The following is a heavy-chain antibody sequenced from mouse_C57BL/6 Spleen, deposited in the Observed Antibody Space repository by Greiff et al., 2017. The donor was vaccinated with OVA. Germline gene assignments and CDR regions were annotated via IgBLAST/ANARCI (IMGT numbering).Heavy chain of an antibody. D-gene: IGHD1-1*01. Sequence: EVQLVESGGGLVQPGGSMKLSCVASGFTFSNYWMNWVRQSPEQGLEWVAQIRLKSDNYATHYAVSVKGRFTISREDSKSSVYLQRNNLRAEDTGIYYCTITTVVAKGFDYWGQGTTLTVSS. CDR1: GFTFSNYW. CDR3: TITTVVAKGFDY. V-gene: IGHV6-3*01. CDR2: IRLKSDNYAT. J-gene: IGHJ2*01.